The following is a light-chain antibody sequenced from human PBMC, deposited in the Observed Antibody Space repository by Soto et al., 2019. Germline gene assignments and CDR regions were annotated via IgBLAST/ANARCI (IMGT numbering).Light chain of an antibody. CDR1: QSISSNY. J-gene: IGKJ3*01. CDR3: QKYGSAFT. V-gene: IGKV3-20*01. Sequence: EIVLTQSPGTLSLSPGKRATLSCRASQSISSNYLAWYQHKPGQGPRLLIYAASSRATGIPDRFSGSGSGTDFTLTISRLEPEDFALYYCQKYGSAFTFGPGTKVDIK. CDR2: AAS.